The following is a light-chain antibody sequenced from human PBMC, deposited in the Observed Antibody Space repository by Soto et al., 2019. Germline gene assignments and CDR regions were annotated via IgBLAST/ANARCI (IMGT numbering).Light chain of an antibody. CDR2: TAS. CDR1: QSIGRY. CDR3: QQSYSIPIT. J-gene: IGKJ5*01. V-gene: IGKV1-39*01. Sequence: DIQMTQSPSSLSASVGDRVTITCRASQSIGRYLNWYLEKPGKAPNVVIFTASSLQSGVPSRFNGSGSGTEFTLTISSLQPEDFANYYCQQSYSIPITFGQGTRLEIK.